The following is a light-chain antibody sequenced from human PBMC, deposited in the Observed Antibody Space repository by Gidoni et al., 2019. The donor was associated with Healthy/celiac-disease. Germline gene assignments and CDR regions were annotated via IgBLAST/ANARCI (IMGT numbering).Light chain of an antibody. V-gene: IGKV1-33*01. J-gene: IGKJ3*01. CDR1: QEISNY. CDR3: QQYDNLP. Sequence: DIQLTQSPSSLSASVGDRVTITCQASQEISNYLTWYQQKPGKAPKLLIYDASNLETGVPSRFSGSGSGTDFTFTISSLQPEDIATYYCQQYDNLPFXPXTKVDIK. CDR2: DAS.